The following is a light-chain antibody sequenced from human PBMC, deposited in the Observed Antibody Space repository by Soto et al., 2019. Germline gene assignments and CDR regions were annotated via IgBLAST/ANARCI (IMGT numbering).Light chain of an antibody. CDR3: QAYIDWYFT. CDR2: GAS. CDR1: QNVMNN. J-gene: IGKJ4*01. V-gene: IGKV3-15*01. Sequence: EIVMTQSPATLSVSPGEGATLSCRASQNVMNNLAWYQHKPGQAPRLLVYGASTRATGVPARFSGSGSGTEFTLTISSLQSEDFEVYHCQAYIDWYFTFGRRTKVEIX.